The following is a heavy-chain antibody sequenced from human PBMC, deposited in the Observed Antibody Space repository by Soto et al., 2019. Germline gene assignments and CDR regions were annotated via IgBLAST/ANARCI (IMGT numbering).Heavy chain of an antibody. V-gene: IGHV5-51*01. CDR3: ARPAVVVTAPTAYFDY. J-gene: IGHJ4*02. CDR2: IYPGDSDT. Sequence: GESLKISCKGSGYSFTSHWIGWVRQMPGKGLEWMGIIYPGDSDTRYSPSFQGQVTISADKSISTAYLQWSSLKASDTAMYYCARPAVVVTAPTAYFDYWGQGTLVTVSS. D-gene: IGHD2-21*02. CDR1: GYSFTSHW.